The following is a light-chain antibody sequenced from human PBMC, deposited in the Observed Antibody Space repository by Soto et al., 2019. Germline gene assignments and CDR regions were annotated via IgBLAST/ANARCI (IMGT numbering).Light chain of an antibody. J-gene: IGKJ1*01. CDR1: QGISSW. V-gene: IGKV1-5*03. CDR3: QHHTS. Sequence: DIQMTQSPSTLSASVGDRVTITCRGSQGISSWLAWYQQKPGKAPRLLIYKASSFASGVPSSFSGSGSGTEFTLTISSLQPEDVVSDHCQHHTSFGQGTKVEI. CDR2: KAS.